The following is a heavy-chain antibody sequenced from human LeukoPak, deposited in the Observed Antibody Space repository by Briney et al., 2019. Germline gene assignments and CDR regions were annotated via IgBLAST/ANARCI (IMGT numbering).Heavy chain of an antibody. CDR3: ARNAPTYYYDSSGYYSVAIHDAFDI. V-gene: IGHV3-20*04. Sequence: PGGSLRLSCAASGFTFDDYGMSWVRQAPGKGLEWVSGINWNGGSTGYADSVKGRFTISRDNAKNSLYLQMNSLIAGDTSLYYCARNAPTYYYDSSGYYSVAIHDAFDIWGQGTMVTVSS. CDR1: GFTFDDYG. J-gene: IGHJ3*02. D-gene: IGHD3-22*01. CDR2: INWNGGST.